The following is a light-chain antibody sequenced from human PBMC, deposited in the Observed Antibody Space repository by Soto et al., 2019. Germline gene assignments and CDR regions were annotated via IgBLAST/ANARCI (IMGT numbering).Light chain of an antibody. J-gene: IGLJ2*01. Sequence: QSVLTQPASVSGSPGQSITISCTGTSSDVGGYNYVSWYQHHPGKAPKLIIYEVNNRPSGVSNRFSGSKSGNTASLTISGLQAEDEADYYCSSYTSTSTYVVFGGGTQLTVL. CDR3: SSYTSTSTYVV. CDR1: SSDVGGYNY. CDR2: EVN. V-gene: IGLV2-14*01.